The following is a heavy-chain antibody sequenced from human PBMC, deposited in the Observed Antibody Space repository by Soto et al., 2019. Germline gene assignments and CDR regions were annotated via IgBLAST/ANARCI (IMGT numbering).Heavy chain of an antibody. V-gene: IGHV3-30*18. CDR3: AKDPYYDILTGPSDY. CDR1: GFTFSSYG. Sequence: GGSLRLSCAASGFTFSSYGMHWVRQAPGKGLEWVAVISYDGSNKYYADSVKGRFTISRDNSKNTLYLQMNSLRAEDTAVYYCAKDPYYDILTGPSDYWRQGTLVTVSS. CDR2: ISYDGSNK. D-gene: IGHD3-9*01. J-gene: IGHJ4*02.